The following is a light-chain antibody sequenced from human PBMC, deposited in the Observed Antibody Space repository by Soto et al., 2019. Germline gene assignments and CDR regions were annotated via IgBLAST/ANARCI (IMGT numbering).Light chain of an antibody. Sequence: DIHMTQSPSSLSASVGDRVTITCRASQSISDYLNWYQQKPGKAPKLLIYAASSLQGGVPSRFSGSLSGTDFTLTISSLQPEDFATYYCQQSSSTPLTFGQGTKVEIK. J-gene: IGKJ1*01. CDR1: QSISDY. CDR2: AAS. CDR3: QQSSSTPLT. V-gene: IGKV1-39*01.